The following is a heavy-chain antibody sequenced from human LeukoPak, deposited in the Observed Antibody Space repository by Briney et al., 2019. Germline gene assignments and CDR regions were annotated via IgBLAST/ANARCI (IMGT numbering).Heavy chain of an antibody. CDR2: TYYRYKWYK. V-gene: IGHV6-1*01. D-gene: IGHD6-19*01. CDR3: ARDLGDSSGFYI. J-gene: IGHJ3*02. CDR1: GDTVSSNSAT. Sequence: SQTLSLTCAISGDTVSSNSATWNWIRQSPSRGLEWLGRTYYRYKWYKDYAVSVKSRITINADTSNNQFSLQLNSVTPEDTAVYYCARDLGDSSGFYIWGQGTMVTVSS.